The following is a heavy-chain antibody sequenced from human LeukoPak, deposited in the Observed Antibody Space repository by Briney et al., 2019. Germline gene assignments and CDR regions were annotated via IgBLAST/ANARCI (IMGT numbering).Heavy chain of an antibody. V-gene: IGHV3-30*02. CDR1: GFTFSSYG. D-gene: IGHD1-26*01. CDR3: AKDPYSGSWYFDY. CDR2: TRYDGSNK. Sequence: GGSLRLFCAASGFTFSSYGMHWVRQAPGKGLEGVAFTRYDGSNKYYADSVKGRFTISRDNSKNTLYLQMNSLRAEDTAVYYCAKDPYSGSWYFDYWGQGTLVTVSS. J-gene: IGHJ4*02.